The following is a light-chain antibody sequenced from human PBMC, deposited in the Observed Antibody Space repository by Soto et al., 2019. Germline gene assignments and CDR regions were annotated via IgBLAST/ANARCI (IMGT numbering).Light chain of an antibody. CDR1: QSVSSSY. CDR2: GAS. V-gene: IGKV3-20*01. Sequence: EIVLTQSPGTLSLSPGERATLSCRASQSVSSSYLAWYQQKPGQAPRLLIYGASSRATGIPDRFSGSGSGTDFTLTINRLEPEDFAVYYCQQYWTFGQGTKVEIK. J-gene: IGKJ1*01. CDR3: QQYWT.